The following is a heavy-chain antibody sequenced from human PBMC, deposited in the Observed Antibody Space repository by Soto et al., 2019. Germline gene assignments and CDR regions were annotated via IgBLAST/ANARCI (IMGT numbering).Heavy chain of an antibody. J-gene: IGHJ6*02. CDR2: IYYNGST. D-gene: IGHD4-17*01. CDR1: GGSISSSNYY. Sequence: QLQLQESGPGLVKPSETLSLTCTVSGGSISSSNYYWGWIRQPPGKGLEWIGSIYYNGSTYYNPSLKSRVTISVDTSKNQFSLKLSSVTAADTAVYYCARHYGDYYYYYGMDVWGQGTTVTVSS. V-gene: IGHV4-39*01. CDR3: ARHYGDYYYYYGMDV.